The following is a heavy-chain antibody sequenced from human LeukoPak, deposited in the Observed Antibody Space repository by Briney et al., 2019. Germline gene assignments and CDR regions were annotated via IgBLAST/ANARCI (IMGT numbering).Heavy chain of an antibody. J-gene: IGHJ4*02. D-gene: IGHD3-22*01. CDR3: ARASDSSHYYLLRLDY. V-gene: IGHV3-30*03. CDR2: ISYDGSNK. CDR1: GFTFSSYG. Sequence: GRSLRLSCAASGFTFSSYGMHWVRQAPGKGLEWVAVISYDGSNKYYADSVKGRFTISRDNAKNSLHLQMNSLRAEDTAVYYCARASDSSHYYLLRLDYWGQGTLVTVSS.